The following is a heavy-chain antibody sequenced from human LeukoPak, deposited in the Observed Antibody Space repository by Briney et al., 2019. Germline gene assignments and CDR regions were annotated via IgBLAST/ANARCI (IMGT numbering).Heavy chain of an antibody. J-gene: IGHJ3*02. CDR3: ARDSSIRYYDFWSGSYDAFDI. D-gene: IGHD3-3*01. CDR2: IKQDGSEK. CDR1: GFTFSSCW. Sequence: SGGSLRLSCAASGFTFSSCWMSWVRQAPGKGLEWVANIKQDGSEKYYVDSVKGRFTISRDTAKNSLYLQMNSLRAEDTAVYYCARDSSIRYYDFWSGSYDAFDIWGQGTMVTVSS. V-gene: IGHV3-7*01.